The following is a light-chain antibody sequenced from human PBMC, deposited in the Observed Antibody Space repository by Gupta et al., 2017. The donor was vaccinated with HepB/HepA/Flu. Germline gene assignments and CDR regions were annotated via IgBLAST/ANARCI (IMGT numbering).Light chain of an antibody. CDR1: SSDVAGYNS. CDR2: DVS. Sequence: QSALTQPRSVSESPGQSVTIPCTGTSSDVAGYNSVSWYQQHPGKAPKLRIYDVSKRPSGVTDRFSGSRSGNTASLTISGLQAEDEADYYCCSYAGSYTWVFGGGTKLTVL. CDR3: CSYAGSYTWV. J-gene: IGLJ3*02. V-gene: IGLV2-11*01.